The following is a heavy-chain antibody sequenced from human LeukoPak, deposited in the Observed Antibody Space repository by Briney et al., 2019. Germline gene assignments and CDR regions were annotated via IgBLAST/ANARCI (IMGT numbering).Heavy chain of an antibody. CDR2: MHHSGST. V-gene: IGHV4-38-2*02. CDR1: GYSISSDYY. D-gene: IGHD6-13*01. CDR3: ARDPPAAAGDY. J-gene: IGHJ4*02. Sequence: SETLSLTCTVSGYSISSDYYWGWIRQPPGKGLEWIGAMHHSGSTYYNPSLKSRVTISLDTSKSQFSLKLTSVTAADTAVYYCARDPPAAAGDYWGQGTLVTVSS.